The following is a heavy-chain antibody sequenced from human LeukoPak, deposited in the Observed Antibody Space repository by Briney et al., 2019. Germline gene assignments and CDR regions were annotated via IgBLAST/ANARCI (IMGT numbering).Heavy chain of an antibody. Sequence: GESLRISYKGSGYSFTNFWINWVRQMPGKGLEWMGRIDPSDSYTNYSPSFQGHVTISADKSISTAYLQWSSLKASDTAMYYCARRGHYYYHYGMDVWGQGTTVTVSS. CDR2: IDPSDSYT. CDR1: GYSFTNFW. J-gene: IGHJ6*02. CDR3: ARRGHYYYHYGMDV. V-gene: IGHV5-10-1*01.